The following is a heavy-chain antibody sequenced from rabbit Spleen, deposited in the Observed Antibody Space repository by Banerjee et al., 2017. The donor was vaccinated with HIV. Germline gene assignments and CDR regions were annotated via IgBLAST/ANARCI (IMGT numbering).Heavy chain of an antibody. CDR1: GFSFSDRDV. V-gene: IGHV1S45*01. CDR3: ARDTGSSFSSYGMDL. Sequence: QQQLVESGGGLVQPEGSLTLTCKASGFSFSDRDVMCWVRQAPGKGLEWIACINAATGKPVYATWAKGRFTISRTSSTTVTLRMTSLTAADRATYFCARDTGSSFSSYGMDLWGQGTLVTVS. J-gene: IGHJ6*01. CDR2: INAATGKP. D-gene: IGHD8-1*01.